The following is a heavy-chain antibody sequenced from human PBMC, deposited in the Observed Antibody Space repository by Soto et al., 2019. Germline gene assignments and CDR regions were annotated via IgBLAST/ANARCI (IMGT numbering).Heavy chain of an antibody. CDR1: GFSLSTSGLG. J-gene: IGHJ4*02. V-gene: IGHV2-5*02. CDR2: IYWDDDK. Sequence: QITLKESVPTLVKPTQTLTLTCTVSGFSLSTSGLGVTWIRQPPGKALEWLAIIYWDDDKRYSPSLKSRLTFTKDTSKNQEVLTMTNVDPVDTAKYYCEHRRGGDGYISSFDYWGQGTLVTVSS. CDR3: EHRRGGDGYISSFDY. D-gene: IGHD5-12*01.